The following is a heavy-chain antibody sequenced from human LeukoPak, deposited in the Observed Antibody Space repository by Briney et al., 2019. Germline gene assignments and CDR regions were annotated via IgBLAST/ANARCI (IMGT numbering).Heavy chain of an antibody. CDR1: GYTFTSYG. CDR3: ARDPSIRVDFWSGYLNWFDP. CDR2: ISAYNGNT. D-gene: IGHD3-3*01. J-gene: IGHJ5*02. Sequence: ASVKVSCKASGYTFTSYGISWVRQAPGQGLEWMGWISAYNGNTNYAQKLQGRVTMTTDASTSTAYMELRSLRSDDTAVYYCARDPSIRVDFWSGYLNWFDPWGQGTLVTVSS. V-gene: IGHV1-18*01.